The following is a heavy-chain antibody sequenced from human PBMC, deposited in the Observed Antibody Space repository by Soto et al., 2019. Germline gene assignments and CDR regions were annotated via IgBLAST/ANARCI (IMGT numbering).Heavy chain of an antibody. CDR2: ISYDGSNK. D-gene: IGHD3-16*01. Sequence: PGGSLRLSCAASGFTFSSYGMHWVRQAPGKGLEWVAVISYDGSNKYYADSVKGRFTISRDNSKNTLYLQMNSLRAEDTAVYYCAKDIGGDNWLDPWGQGPLVTVSS. CDR1: GFTFSSYG. CDR3: AKDIGGDNWLDP. V-gene: IGHV3-30*18. J-gene: IGHJ5*02.